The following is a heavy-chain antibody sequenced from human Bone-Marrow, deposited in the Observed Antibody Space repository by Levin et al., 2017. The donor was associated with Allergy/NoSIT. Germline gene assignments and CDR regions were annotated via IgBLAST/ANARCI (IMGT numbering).Heavy chain of an antibody. CDR3: ARVLTGYEGGYFDS. J-gene: IGHJ4*02. V-gene: IGHV1-2*02. CDR1: GYTFTDDY. Sequence: GESLKISCQASGYTFTDDYVHWLRQAPGQGLEWMGLINANSGDTQFAQKFQGRVTVTRDTSTTTADMELRGLSSDDTAMYYCARVLTGYEGGYFDSWCQGTLVTVSS. CDR2: INANSGDT. D-gene: IGHD3-9*01.